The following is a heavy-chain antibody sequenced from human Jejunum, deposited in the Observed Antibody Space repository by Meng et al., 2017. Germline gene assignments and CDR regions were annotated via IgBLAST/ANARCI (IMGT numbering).Heavy chain of an antibody. CDR3: AKHGGYYQHY. D-gene: IGHD3-22*01. J-gene: IGHJ4*02. Sequence: QLQLQESGPGLVKPSGTLSLTCTVPGDSITTNTYWSWVRQSPEKGLEWIGQIDHRGSPYYNPSLKSRVTMSVDKSKSQVSLQLTSVTAADTAVYYCAKHGGYYQHYWGQGTLVTVSS. CDR1: GDSITTNTY. CDR2: IDHRGSP. V-gene: IGHV4-4*02.